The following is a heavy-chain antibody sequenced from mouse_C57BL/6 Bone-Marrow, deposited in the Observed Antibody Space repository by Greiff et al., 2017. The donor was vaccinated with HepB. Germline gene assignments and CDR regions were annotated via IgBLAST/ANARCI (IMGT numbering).Heavy chain of an antibody. CDR1: GYTFTSYW. D-gene: IGHD2-4*01. CDR3: ARWVWDYDGPFDY. V-gene: IGHV1-52*01. Sequence: VQLQQPGAELVRPGSSVKLSCKASGYTFTSYWMHWVKQRPIQGLEWIGNIDPSDSETHYNQKFKDKATLTVDKSSSTAYMQLSSLTSEDSAVYYFARWVWDYDGPFDYWGQGTTLTVSS. J-gene: IGHJ2*01. CDR2: IDPSDSET.